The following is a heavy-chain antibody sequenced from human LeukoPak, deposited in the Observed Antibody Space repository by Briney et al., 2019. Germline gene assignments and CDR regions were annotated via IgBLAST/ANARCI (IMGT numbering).Heavy chain of an antibody. Sequence: PGGSLRLSCAASGFTFSNAWMSWVRQAPGEGLEWVGRIKSKADGGTTDYAAPVKGRFTISRDDSKNTLYLQMNSLKTEDTAVYYCTTTYYDFWSGSYYYYMDVWGKGTTVTVSS. V-gene: IGHV3-15*01. CDR3: TTTYYDFWSGSYYYYMDV. CDR1: GFTFSNAW. D-gene: IGHD3-3*01. CDR2: IKSKADGGTT. J-gene: IGHJ6*03.